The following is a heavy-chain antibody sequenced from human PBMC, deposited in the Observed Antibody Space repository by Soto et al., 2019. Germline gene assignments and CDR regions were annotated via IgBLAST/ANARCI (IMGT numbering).Heavy chain of an antibody. CDR2: IRSKAYGGTT. CDR1: GFTFGDYA. Sequence: GGSLRLSCTASGFTFGDYAMSWVRQAPGKGLEWVGFIRSKAYGGTTEYAASVKGRFTISSDDSKSIAYLQMNSLKTEDTAVYYCTRGKRYYYGSGSPGYYYYGMDVWGQGTTVTVS. CDR3: TRGKRYYYGSGSPGYYYYGMDV. D-gene: IGHD3-10*01. J-gene: IGHJ6*02. V-gene: IGHV3-49*04.